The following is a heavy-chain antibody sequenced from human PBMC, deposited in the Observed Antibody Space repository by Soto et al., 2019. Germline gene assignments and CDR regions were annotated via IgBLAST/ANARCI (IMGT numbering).Heavy chain of an antibody. V-gene: IGHV2-5*01. Sequence: SGPTLVNPTQTLTLTCTFSGFSLSTSGVGVGCIRQPPGKALEWLALIYWNDDKRYSPSLKSRLTITKDTSKNQVVLTMTNMDPVDTATYYCAHTPTIAAPDAFDIWGQGTMVTVSS. D-gene: IGHD6-13*01. CDR2: IYWNDDK. CDR1: GFSLSTSGVG. CDR3: AHTPTIAAPDAFDI. J-gene: IGHJ3*02.